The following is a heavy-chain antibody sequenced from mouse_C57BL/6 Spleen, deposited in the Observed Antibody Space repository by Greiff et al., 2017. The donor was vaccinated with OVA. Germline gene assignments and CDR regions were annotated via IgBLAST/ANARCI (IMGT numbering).Heavy chain of an antibody. Sequence: EVQRVESGGGLVKPGGSLKLSCAASGFTFSSYAMSWVRQTPAKRLEWVATISAGGSYTYYPDNVKGRFTVSRDHAKNNLYLQMSHLKSEDTAIYYCARDEGLLPWYFDVWGTGTTVTVSS. CDR1: GFTFSSYA. CDR3: ARDEGLLPWYFDV. D-gene: IGHD2-3*01. V-gene: IGHV5-4*01. CDR2: ISAGGSYT. J-gene: IGHJ1*03.